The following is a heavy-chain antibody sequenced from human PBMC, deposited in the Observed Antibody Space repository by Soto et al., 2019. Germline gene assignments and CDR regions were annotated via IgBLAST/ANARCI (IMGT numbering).Heavy chain of an antibody. Sequence: QVQLVQSGAEVKKPGSSVKVSCKASGGTFSSYAISWVRQAPGQGLERMGGIIPIFGTANYAQKFQGRVTITADESTSTAYMELSSLRSEDTAVYYCATLGQLGDALDFQHWGQGTLVTVSS. D-gene: IGHD6-6*01. CDR2: IIPIFGTA. CDR3: ATLGQLGDALDFQH. J-gene: IGHJ1*01. CDR1: GGTFSSYA. V-gene: IGHV1-69*12.